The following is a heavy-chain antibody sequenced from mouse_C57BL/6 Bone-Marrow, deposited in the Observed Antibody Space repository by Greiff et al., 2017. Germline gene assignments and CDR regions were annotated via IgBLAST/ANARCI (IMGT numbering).Heavy chain of an antibody. CDR1: GYSITSGYY. J-gene: IGHJ2*01. Sequence: EVQLQESGPGLVKPSQSLSLTCSVTGYSITSGYYWNWIRQFPGNKLEWMGYISYDGSNNYNPSLKNRISITRDTSKNQFFLKLNSVTTEDTATYYCARDQGGDLDYWGQGTTLTVSS. CDR2: ISYDGSN. D-gene: IGHD3-2*02. V-gene: IGHV3-6*01. CDR3: ARDQGGDLDY.